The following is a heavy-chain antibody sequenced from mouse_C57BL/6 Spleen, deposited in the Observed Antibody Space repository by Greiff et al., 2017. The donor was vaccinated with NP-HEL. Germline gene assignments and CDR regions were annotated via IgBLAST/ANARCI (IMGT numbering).Heavy chain of an antibody. J-gene: IGHJ1*03. CDR3: ARLYYGSSYWYFDV. CDR1: GFTFSSYG. Sequence: EVKLVESGGDLVKPGGSLKLSCAASGFTFSSYGMSWVRQTPDKRLEWVATISSGGSYTYYPDSVKGRFTISRDNAKNTLYLQMSSLKSEDTAMYYCARLYYGSSYWYFDVWGTGTTVTVSS. D-gene: IGHD1-1*01. CDR2: ISSGGSYT. V-gene: IGHV5-6*01.